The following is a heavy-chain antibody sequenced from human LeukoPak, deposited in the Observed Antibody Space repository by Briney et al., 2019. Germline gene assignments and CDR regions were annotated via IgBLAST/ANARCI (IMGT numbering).Heavy chain of an antibody. CDR1: EFTFSSYD. Sequence: GGSLRLSCAASEFTFSSYDMHWVRQATGKGLEWVSAIGTAGDTYYPGSVKGRFTISRENAENSLYLQMNSLRAGDTAVYYCARGIVGATTSNAFDIWGQGTMVTVSS. D-gene: IGHD1-26*01. CDR3: ARGIVGATTSNAFDI. J-gene: IGHJ3*02. CDR2: IGTAGDT. V-gene: IGHV3-13*01.